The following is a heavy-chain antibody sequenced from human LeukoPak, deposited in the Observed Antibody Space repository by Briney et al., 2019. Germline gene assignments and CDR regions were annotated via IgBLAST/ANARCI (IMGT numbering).Heavy chain of an antibody. J-gene: IGHJ4*02. Sequence: APVKLSCTASGYTFTGYYIYWVRQAPGQGLEWMGWINPNSGGTNYAQNFQGRVTMTRDTSISTAYMELSRLTSDDTAVYYCARELDLYFFDYWGQGTMVPVSS. V-gene: IGHV1-2*02. CDR3: ARELDLYFFDY. CDR2: INPNSGGT. D-gene: IGHD3-9*01. CDR1: GYTFTGYY.